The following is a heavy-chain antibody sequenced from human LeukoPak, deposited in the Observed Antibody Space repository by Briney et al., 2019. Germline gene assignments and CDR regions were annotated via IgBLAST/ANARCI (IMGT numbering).Heavy chain of an antibody. CDR1: GGSISSYY. D-gene: IGHD2-8*01. CDR3: ARNGRYYYYYMDV. J-gene: IGHJ6*03. Sequence: PSETLSLTCTVSGGSISSYYWSWIRQPPGKGLEWIGYIYYSGSTNYNPSLKSRVTISVDTSKNQFSLKLSSVTAADTAVYYCARNGRYYYYYMDVWGKGTTVTISS. CDR2: IYYSGST. V-gene: IGHV4-59*01.